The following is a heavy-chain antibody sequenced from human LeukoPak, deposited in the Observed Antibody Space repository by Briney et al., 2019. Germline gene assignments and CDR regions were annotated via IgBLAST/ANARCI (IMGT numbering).Heavy chain of an antibody. CDR3: AKGPGGVAGSYYFDY. V-gene: IGHV3-30*18. Sequence: PGRSLRLSCAASGFTFSNYAIHWVRQAPGKGLECVAVISYDGSDTYYADSVEGRFTISRDNSKNTLYLQMNSLRAEDTAVYYCAKGPGGVAGSYYFDYWGQGTLVTVSS. J-gene: IGHJ4*02. CDR2: ISYDGSDT. CDR1: GFTFSNYA. D-gene: IGHD6-19*01.